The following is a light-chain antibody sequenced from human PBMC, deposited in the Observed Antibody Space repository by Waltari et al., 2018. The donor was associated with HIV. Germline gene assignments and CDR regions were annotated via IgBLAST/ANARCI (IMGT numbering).Light chain of an antibody. CDR3: QQSGTSPYT. V-gene: IGKV3-20*01. J-gene: IGKJ2*01. CDR1: QRVSGY. CDR2: GAS. Sequence: EIVLTQSPGTLSLSPGERATLSCRASQRVSGYLAWYQQKPGQAPRLLIYGASIRATGIPDRFSGSGSGTDFILTISRLEPEDFAVYYCQQSGTSPYTFGQGTKLEIK.